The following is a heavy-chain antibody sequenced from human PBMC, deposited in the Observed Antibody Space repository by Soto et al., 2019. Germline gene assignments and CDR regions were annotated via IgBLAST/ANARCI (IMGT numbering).Heavy chain of an antibody. D-gene: IGHD5-12*01. Sequence: GAAMGNXTQSVRLKSTLSGFSLSNSGVGVGWIRQPPGKALEWLALIYWDDDKRYSPSLKSRLTITKDTSKNQVVLTMTNMDPVDTATYYCAHIPSGYDYIDYWGQGTLVTVSS. CDR1: GFSLSNSGVG. CDR2: IYWDDDK. V-gene: IGHV2-5*02. CDR3: AHIPSGYDYIDY. J-gene: IGHJ4*02.